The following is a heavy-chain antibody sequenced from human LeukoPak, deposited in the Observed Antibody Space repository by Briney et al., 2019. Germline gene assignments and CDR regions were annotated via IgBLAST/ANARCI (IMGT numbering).Heavy chain of an antibody. CDR3: ARLGYCSSTSCPIDY. CDR1: GYSFTSYW. J-gene: IGHJ4*02. V-gene: IGHV5-10-1*01. D-gene: IGHD2-2*01. Sequence: GESLRISCKGSGYSFTSYWISWVRQMHGKGLKWMGRIDPSDSYTNYSPSFQGHVTISADKSISTAYLQWSSLKASDTAMYYCARLGYCSSTSCPIDYWGQGTLVTVSS. CDR2: IDPSDSYT.